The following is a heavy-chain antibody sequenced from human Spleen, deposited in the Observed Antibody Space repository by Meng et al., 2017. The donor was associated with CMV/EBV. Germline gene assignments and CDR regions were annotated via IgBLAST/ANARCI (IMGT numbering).Heavy chain of an antibody. J-gene: IGHJ4*02. CDR1: WFSLRTSGVG. Sequence: QFGPNLGKHPHTLPVTCYFSWFSLRTSGVGFGCIRQPPGKALEWLALNYWDDDKRYSPSLKSRLTITKDTSKNQVVLTMTNMDPVDTATYYCAHDGYAQEGYFDYWGQGTLVTVSS. CDR2: NYWDDDK. CDR3: AHDGYAQEGYFDY. V-gene: IGHV2-5*02. D-gene: IGHD5-18*01.